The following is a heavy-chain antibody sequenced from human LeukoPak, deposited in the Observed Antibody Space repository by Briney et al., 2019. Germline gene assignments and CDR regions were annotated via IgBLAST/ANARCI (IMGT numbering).Heavy chain of an antibody. J-gene: IGHJ4*02. V-gene: IGHV1-18*01. CDR3: ARDRLLHYDSSGYYTN. Sequence: ASVKVSCKASGYTFTSYGISWVRQAPGQGLEWMGWISAYNGNTHYAQKFQGRVTMTRDTSISTAYMELSRLRSDDTAVYYCARDRLLHYDSSGYYTNWGQGTRVTVSS. D-gene: IGHD3-22*01. CDR2: ISAYNGNT. CDR1: GYTFTSYG.